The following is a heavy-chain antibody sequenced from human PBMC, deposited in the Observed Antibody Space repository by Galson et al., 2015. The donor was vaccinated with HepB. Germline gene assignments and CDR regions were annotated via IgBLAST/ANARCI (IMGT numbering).Heavy chain of an antibody. CDR2: ITGNSDST. V-gene: IGHV3-21*01. CDR3: VKDLGRVRDVRGY. D-gene: IGHD7-27*01. Sequence: CLRLSCAASGFTFSFYTMHWVRQAPGGGLEWVSSITGNSDSTHYAHSVNGRFIISRHTADKLVYVEVNGLRGEDTAVYYGVKDLGRVRDVRGYWGQGTLVTVSS. J-gene: IGHJ4*02. CDR1: GFTFSFYT.